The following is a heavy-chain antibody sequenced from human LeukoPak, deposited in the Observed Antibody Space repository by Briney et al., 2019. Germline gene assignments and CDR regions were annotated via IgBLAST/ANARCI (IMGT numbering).Heavy chain of an antibody. CDR3: ARRQTYYHVWAAPSPRRRGSWFDP. CDR1: GGSVSSNSYD. Sequence: PSETLSLTCTVSGGSVSSNSYDWGWIRQPPGKGLEWIGTIYYSGSPSYNPSLKSRVTISIDTSQNQFSLDLRSVTAADTAVYYCARRQTYYHVWAAPSPRRRGSWFDPWGQGTLVTVSS. V-gene: IGHV4-39*01. D-gene: IGHD3-10*02. CDR2: IYYSGSP. J-gene: IGHJ5*02.